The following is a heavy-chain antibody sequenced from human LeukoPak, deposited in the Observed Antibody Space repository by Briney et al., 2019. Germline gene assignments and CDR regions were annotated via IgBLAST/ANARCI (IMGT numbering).Heavy chain of an antibody. CDR3: ARFLSGYDLGLYAFDI. D-gene: IGHD5-12*01. J-gene: IGHJ3*02. CDR2: TYYRYKWYN. Sequence: SQTLSLTCAISGDSVSSNSAAWDWIRQSPSRGLEWLGRTYYRYKWYNDYAVSVKSRITINPDTSKNQFSLQLNSVTPEDTAVYYCARFLSGYDLGLYAFDIWGQGTMVTVSS. CDR1: GDSVSSNSAA. V-gene: IGHV6-1*01.